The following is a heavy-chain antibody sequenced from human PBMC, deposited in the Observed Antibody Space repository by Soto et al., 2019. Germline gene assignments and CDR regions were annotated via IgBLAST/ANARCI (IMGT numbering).Heavy chain of an antibody. D-gene: IGHD4-17*01. CDR3: AKSGYGDYESWFDP. CDR1: GFTFSNYA. Sequence: EVQLSESGGGLVQPGGSLRLSCAASGFTFSNYAMSWVRQAPGKGLEWVSALSGSGANTYFADSVKGRFTISRDNSKDTVYLQMNSLRVEDTAVYYCAKSGYGDYESWFDPWGQGTLVTVSS. V-gene: IGHV3-23*01. J-gene: IGHJ5*02. CDR2: LSGSGANT.